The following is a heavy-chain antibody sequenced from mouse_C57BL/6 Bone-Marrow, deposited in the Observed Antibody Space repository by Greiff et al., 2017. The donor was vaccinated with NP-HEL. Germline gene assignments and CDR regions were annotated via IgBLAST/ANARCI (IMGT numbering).Heavy chain of an antibody. CDR1: GYAFSSSW. CDR2: IYPGDGDT. Sequence: VKVVESGPELVKPGASVKISCKASGYAFSSSWMNWVKQRPGKGLEWIGRIYPGDGDTNYNGKFKGKATLTADKSSSTAYMQLSSLTSEDSAVYFCARVLNYAMDYWGQGTSVTVSS. J-gene: IGHJ4*01. D-gene: IGHD1-1*01. V-gene: IGHV1-82*01. CDR3: ARVLNYAMDY.